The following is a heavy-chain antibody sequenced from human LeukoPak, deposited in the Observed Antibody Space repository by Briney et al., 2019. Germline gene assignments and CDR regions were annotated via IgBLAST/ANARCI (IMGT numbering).Heavy chain of an antibody. CDR3: AKGFSGSAAWYYYYGMDV. V-gene: IGHV3-30*18. D-gene: IGHD1-26*01. J-gene: IGHJ6*02. Sequence: GGSLRLSCAASGFTFSSYGMHWVRQAPGKGLEWVAVISYDGSNKYYADSMKGRFTISRDNSKNTLYLQMNSLRAEDTAVYYCAKGFSGSAAWYYYYGMDVWGQGTTVTVSS. CDR2: ISYDGSNK. CDR1: GFTFSSYG.